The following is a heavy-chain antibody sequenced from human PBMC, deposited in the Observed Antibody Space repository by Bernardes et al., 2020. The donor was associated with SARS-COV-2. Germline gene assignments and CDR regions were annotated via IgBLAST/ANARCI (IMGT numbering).Heavy chain of an antibody. D-gene: IGHD3-10*01. CDR2: IKQDGNEK. CDR1: GFTFTLYW. J-gene: IGHJ4*02. Sequence: GGSLRLSCAASGFTFTLYWMSWVRQAPGKGLEWVANIKQDGNEKYYVDSVKGRFTISRDNAKNSLHLQMNSLRAEDTAVYYCARARYYENTADYWGQGTLVTVSS. V-gene: IGHV3-7*03. CDR3: ARARYYENTADY.